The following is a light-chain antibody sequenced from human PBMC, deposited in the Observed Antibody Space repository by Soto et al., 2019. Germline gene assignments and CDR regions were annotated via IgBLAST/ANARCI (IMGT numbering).Light chain of an antibody. J-gene: IGKJ3*01. CDR2: DAS. CDR1: EDIRTS. V-gene: IGKV1-33*01. Sequence: DIQMTQSPSSLSASVGARVSITCQASEDIRTSLSWFQHKPGRAPKLLIYDASYLETGVPSRFRGSESETDFTLTISSLQPEDIATYHCQHYNNLPQFTFCPGTIVDVK. CDR3: QHYNNLPQFT.